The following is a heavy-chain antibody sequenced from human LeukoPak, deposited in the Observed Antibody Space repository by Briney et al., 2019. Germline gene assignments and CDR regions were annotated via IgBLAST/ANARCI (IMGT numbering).Heavy chain of an antibody. V-gene: IGHV4-59*01. CDR3: ASLSHCSTSSCLDY. Sequence: YTGSTNYNPSLKSRVTISIDTSKSQFSLRLTSVTAADTAIYYCASLSHCSTSSCLDYWGRGTLVTVSS. D-gene: IGHD2-2*01. CDR2: YTGST. J-gene: IGHJ4*02.